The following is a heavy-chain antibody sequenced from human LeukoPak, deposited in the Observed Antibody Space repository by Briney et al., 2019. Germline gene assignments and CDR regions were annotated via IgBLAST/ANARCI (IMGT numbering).Heavy chain of an antibody. CDR1: GFTFNTYG. CDR2: ISKDGSSK. Sequence: GRSLRLSCVASGFTFNTYGMHWVRQAPGKGLEWVAGISKDGSSKDYADSVKGRFTHSRDNSKNTMYLQMNSLRVEDTAVYYCAKAAYCTSTSCHFSGYAQRPLDSWGQGTLVTVSS. V-gene: IGHV3-30*18. J-gene: IGHJ4*02. CDR3: AKAAYCTSTSCHFSGYAQRPLDS. D-gene: IGHD2-2*01.